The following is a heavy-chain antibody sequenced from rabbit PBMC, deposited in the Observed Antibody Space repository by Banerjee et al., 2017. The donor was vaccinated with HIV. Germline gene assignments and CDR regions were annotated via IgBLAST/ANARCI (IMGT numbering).Heavy chain of an antibody. CDR1: GFSFSNSYY. V-gene: IGHV1S45*01. CDR2: IYTGSSGST. D-gene: IGHD4-1*01. J-gene: IGHJ4*01. CDR3: ARDLAGVIGWNFDL. Sequence: QEQLVESGGGLVQPEGSLTLTCTASGFSFSNSYYMCWVRQAPGKGLEWIGCIYTGSSGSTVYATWAKGRFTISKTSSTTVTLQMTSLTAADTATYFCARDLAGVIGWNFDLWGPGTLVTVS.